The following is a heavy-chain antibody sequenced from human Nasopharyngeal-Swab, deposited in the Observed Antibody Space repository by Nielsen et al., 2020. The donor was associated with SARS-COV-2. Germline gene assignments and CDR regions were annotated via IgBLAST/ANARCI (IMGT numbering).Heavy chain of an antibody. CDR2: ISSSSSYI. D-gene: IGHD3-9*01. CDR3: ARDGWYDILTGYLALCYYYYGMDV. J-gene: IGHJ6*02. Sequence: WIRQPPGKGLEWVSSISSSSSYIYYADSVKGRFTISRDNAKNSLYLQMNSLRAEDTAVYYCARDGWYDILTGYLALCYYYYGMDVWGQGTTVTVSS. V-gene: IGHV3-21*01.